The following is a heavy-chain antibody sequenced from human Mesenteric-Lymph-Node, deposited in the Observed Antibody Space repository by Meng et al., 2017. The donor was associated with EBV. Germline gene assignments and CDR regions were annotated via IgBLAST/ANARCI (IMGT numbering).Heavy chain of an antibody. CDR2: IYHSGST. Sequence: QGKLQDAGPGLVKPSGTLSLTGGVSGGSVSSDNWWTWVRQPPGKGLEWIGEIYHSGSTAYNPSLKSRVTISLDKSNNQFSLKLNSVTAADTAVYYCARIGVAASWDYWGQGTLVTVSS. D-gene: IGHD6-19*01. CDR1: GGSVSSDNW. J-gene: IGHJ4*02. V-gene: IGHV4-4*02. CDR3: ARIGVAASWDY.